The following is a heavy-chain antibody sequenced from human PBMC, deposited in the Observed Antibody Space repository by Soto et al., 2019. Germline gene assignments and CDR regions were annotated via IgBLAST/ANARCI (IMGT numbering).Heavy chain of an antibody. J-gene: IGHJ6*02. Sequence: QVQLVESGGGVVQPGRSLRLSCAASGFTFSSYGMHWVRQAPGKGLEWVAVKWYDGSNKYYADSVKGRFTISRDNSKTPLYLQINSLRAEDTAVYYCARPQPDPNLEMATVSYYYYYGMDVWGQGTTVTVAS. CDR1: GFTFSSYG. V-gene: IGHV3-33*01. CDR2: KWYDGSNK. CDR3: ARPQPDPNLEMATVSYYYYYGMDV. D-gene: IGHD4-4*01.